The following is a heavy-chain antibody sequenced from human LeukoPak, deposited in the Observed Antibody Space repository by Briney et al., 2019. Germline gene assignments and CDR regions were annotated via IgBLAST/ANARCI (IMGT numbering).Heavy chain of an antibody. CDR3: AREGKTYYYDSSGPYYYYYGMDV. J-gene: IGHJ6*02. V-gene: IGHV7-4-1*02. D-gene: IGHD3-22*01. Sequence: GASVKVSCKASGYTFTSYAMNWVRQAPGQGLEWMGWINTNTGNPTYAQGFTGRFVFSLDTSVSTAYLQISSLKAEDTAVYYCAREGKTYYYDSSGPYYYYYGMDVWGQGTTVTVSS. CDR1: GYTFTSYA. CDR2: INTNTGNP.